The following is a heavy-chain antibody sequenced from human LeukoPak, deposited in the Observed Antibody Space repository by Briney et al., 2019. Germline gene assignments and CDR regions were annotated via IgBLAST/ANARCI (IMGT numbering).Heavy chain of an antibody. V-gene: IGHV4-30-2*01. Sequence: SQTLSLTCAVSGGSISSGGYSWSWIRQPPGKGLEWIGYIYHSGSTYYNPSLKSRVTISVDRSKNQFSLKLSSVTAADTAVYYCARDYCSSTSCLFGYWGQGTLVTVSS. CDR2: IYHSGST. J-gene: IGHJ4*02. CDR3: ARDYCSSTSCLFGY. CDR1: GGSISSGGYS. D-gene: IGHD2-2*01.